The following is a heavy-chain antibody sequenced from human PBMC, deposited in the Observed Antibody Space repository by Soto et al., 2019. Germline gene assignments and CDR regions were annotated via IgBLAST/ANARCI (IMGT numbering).Heavy chain of an antibody. D-gene: IGHD4-17*01. CDR3: ARESDYCHYVSDY. Sequence: QVQLEQYGTEMRRPGASVKVSCNASGYSFATSGINWLRQAPGQGLEGMGWISPYNGHTRYTQNFQGRVTLTTDTSTSTVHMELTRLTSGDTAVYYCARESDYCHYVSDYWGQGTLVIVFS. CDR2: ISPYNGHT. J-gene: IGHJ4*02. CDR1: GYSFATSG. V-gene: IGHV1-18*01.